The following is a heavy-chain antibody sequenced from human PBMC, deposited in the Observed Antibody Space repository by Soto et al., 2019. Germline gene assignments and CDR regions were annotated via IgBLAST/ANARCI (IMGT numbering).Heavy chain of an antibody. CDR3: ARGRYGDY. J-gene: IGHJ4*02. CDR1: GYTFTSYG. V-gene: IGHV1-18*01. CDR2: ISAHNGNT. D-gene: IGHD1-1*01. Sequence: QVHLVQSGAEVKKPGASVKISCKCSGYTFTSYGITWVRQAPGQGLEWMGWISAHNGNTDYAQKLQGRVTVTRDTSTSTAYMELRSLRSDDTAVYYCARGRYGDYWGQGALVTVSS.